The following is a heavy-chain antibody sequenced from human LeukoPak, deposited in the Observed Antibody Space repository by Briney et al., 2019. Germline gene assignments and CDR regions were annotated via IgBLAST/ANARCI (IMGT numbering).Heavy chain of an antibody. V-gene: IGHV4-59*08. D-gene: IGHD2-2*01. Sequence: SETLSLTCTVSGGSISSYYWSWIRQPPGKGLEWIGYIYYSVSTNYNPSLKSRVTISVDASKNQFSLKLSSVTAADTAVYYCARQRDIVVVFDYWGQGTLVTVSS. CDR3: ARQRDIVVVFDY. CDR1: GGSISSYY. CDR2: IYYSVST. J-gene: IGHJ4*02.